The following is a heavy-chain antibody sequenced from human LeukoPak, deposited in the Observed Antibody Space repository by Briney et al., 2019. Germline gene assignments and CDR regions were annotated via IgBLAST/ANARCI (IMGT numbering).Heavy chain of an antibody. Sequence: GSSVTVSCKASGGTFSSYAISWVRQAPGQGLEWMGRIIPILGIANYAQKFQGRVTITADKSTSTAYMELSSLRSEDTAVYYCARDRDMVRGVISRPYYFDYWGQGTLVTVSS. J-gene: IGHJ4*02. CDR1: GGTFSSYA. D-gene: IGHD3-10*01. CDR2: IIPILGIA. V-gene: IGHV1-69*04. CDR3: ARDRDMVRGVISRPYYFDY.